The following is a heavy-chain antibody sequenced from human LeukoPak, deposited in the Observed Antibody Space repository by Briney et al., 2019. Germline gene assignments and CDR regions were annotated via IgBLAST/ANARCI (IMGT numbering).Heavy chain of an antibody. CDR3: ARVVYSGYDFRGAMDV. D-gene: IGHD5-12*01. CDR2: IYYTGST. J-gene: IGHJ6*03. Sequence: SETPSPTCTISGGSISSYYWSWIRQPPGKGLEWIGYIYYTGSTNHNPSLKSRVTISVDTSKNQFSLKLSSVTAADTAVYYCARVVYSGYDFRGAMDVWGKGTTVTVSS. CDR1: GGSISSYY. V-gene: IGHV4-59*01.